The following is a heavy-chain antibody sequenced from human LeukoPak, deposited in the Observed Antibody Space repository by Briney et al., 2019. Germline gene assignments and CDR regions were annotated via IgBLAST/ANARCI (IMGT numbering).Heavy chain of an antibody. CDR1: GYTFTGYY. Sequence: RASVKVSCKASGYTFTGYYMHWVRQAPGQGLEWMGWINPNSGGTNYAQKFQGRVTMTRDTSISTAYMELSRLRSDDTAVYYCARELWFGELPPDYWGQGTLVTVSS. CDR3: ARELWFGELPPDY. J-gene: IGHJ4*02. D-gene: IGHD3-10*01. CDR2: INPNSGGT. V-gene: IGHV1-2*02.